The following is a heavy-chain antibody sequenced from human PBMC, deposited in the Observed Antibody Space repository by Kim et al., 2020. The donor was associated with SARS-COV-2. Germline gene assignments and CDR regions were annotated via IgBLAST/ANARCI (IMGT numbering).Heavy chain of an antibody. CDR3: AKGVRGYSGTKIIDY. Sequence: GGSLRLSCAASGFTFSSYAMSWVRQAPGKGLEWVSAISGSGGSTYYADSVKGRFTISRDNSKNTLYLQMNSLRAEDTAVYYCAKGVRGYSGTKIIDYWGQGTLVTVSS. CDR2: ISGSGGST. J-gene: IGHJ4*02. CDR1: GFTFSSYA. D-gene: IGHD5-12*01. V-gene: IGHV3-23*01.